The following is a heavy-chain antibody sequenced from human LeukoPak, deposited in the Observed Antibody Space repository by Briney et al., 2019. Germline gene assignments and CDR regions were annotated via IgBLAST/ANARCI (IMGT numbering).Heavy chain of an antibody. CDR3: ARVRWELLGEAFDI. D-gene: IGHD1-26*01. J-gene: IGHJ3*02. Sequence: PSETLSLTCTVSGFSISSYYWSWIRQPPGKGLEWVGYIYYSGSTNYNPSLESRLTISIDTSKNQFYLKLSSVTAADTAVYYCARVRWELLGEAFDIWGQGTMVTVSS. CDR2: IYYSGST. V-gene: IGHV4-59*01. CDR1: GFSISSYY.